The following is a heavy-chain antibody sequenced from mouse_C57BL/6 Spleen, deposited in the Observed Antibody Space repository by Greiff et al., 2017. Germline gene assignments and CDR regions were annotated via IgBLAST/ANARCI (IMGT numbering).Heavy chain of an antibody. CDR3: TRSTMVSSWFAY. J-gene: IGHJ3*01. D-gene: IGHD2-1*01. CDR2: IDPETGGT. Sequence: LKESGAELVRPGASVTLSCKASGYTFTDYEMHWVKQTPVHGLEWIGAIDPETGGTAYNQKFKGKAILTADKSSSTAYMELRSLTSEDSAVYYCTRSTMVSSWFAYWGQGTLVTVSA. V-gene: IGHV1-15*01. CDR1: GYTFTDYE.